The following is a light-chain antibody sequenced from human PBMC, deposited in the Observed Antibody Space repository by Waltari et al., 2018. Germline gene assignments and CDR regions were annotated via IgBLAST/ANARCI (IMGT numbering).Light chain of an antibody. V-gene: IGLV2-23*02. Sequence: QSALTQPASVSGSPGQSITIPCTGTSRDVGFYKLVSWYQQHPGKAPELVVYEVISRPSGVSNRFSGSKSGNTASLTISGLQAEDEADYYCCSYAGRNIWVFGGGTKLTVL. CDR2: EVI. CDR3: CSYAGRNIWV. J-gene: IGLJ3*02. CDR1: SRDVGFYKL.